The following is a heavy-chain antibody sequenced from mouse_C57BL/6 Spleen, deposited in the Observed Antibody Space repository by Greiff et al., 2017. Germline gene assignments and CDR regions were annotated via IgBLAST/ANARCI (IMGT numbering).Heavy chain of an antibody. D-gene: IGHD2-4*01. V-gene: IGHV1-5*01. CDR3: TTRGYDYDPFAY. CDR1: GYTFTSYW. Sequence: VQLQQSGPVLARPGASVKMSCKTSGYTFTSYWMHWVKQRPGQGLEWIGAIYPGNSDTSYNQKFKGKAKLTAVTSASTAYMELSSLTNEDSAVYYCTTRGYDYDPFAYWGQGTLVTVSA. J-gene: IGHJ3*01. CDR2: IYPGNSDT.